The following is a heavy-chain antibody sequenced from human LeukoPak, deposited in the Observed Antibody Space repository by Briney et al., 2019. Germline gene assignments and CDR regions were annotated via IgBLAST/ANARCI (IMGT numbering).Heavy chain of an antibody. D-gene: IGHD3-10*01. CDR1: GYTFTSYD. CDR3: ARGFPITMVRGYYYGMDV. J-gene: IGHJ6*02. Sequence: ASVKVSCKASGYTFTSYDINWVRQATGQGLELMGWMNPNSGNTGYAQKFQGRVTMTRNTSISTAYMELSSLRSEDTAVYYCARGFPITMVRGYYYGMDVWGQGTTVTVSS. V-gene: IGHV1-8*01. CDR2: MNPNSGNT.